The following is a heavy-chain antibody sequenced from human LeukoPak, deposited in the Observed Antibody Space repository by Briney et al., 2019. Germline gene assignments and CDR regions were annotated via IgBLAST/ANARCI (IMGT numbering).Heavy chain of an antibody. CDR2: INSDGSST. CDR1: GFTFSSYW. Sequence: PGGSLRLSCAASGFTFSSYWMHWVRQAPGKGLVWVSRINSDGSSTSYADSVKGRFTITRDNSKNTQYLEMNSLKVEDTAVYYCARVRAAHYYDYWGQGTLVTVSS. J-gene: IGHJ4*02. V-gene: IGHV3-74*01. CDR3: ARVRAAHYYDY. D-gene: IGHD6-6*01.